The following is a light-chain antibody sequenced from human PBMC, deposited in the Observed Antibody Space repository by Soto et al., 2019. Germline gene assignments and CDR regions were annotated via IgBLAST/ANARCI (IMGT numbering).Light chain of an antibody. CDR1: SSDVGGYNY. V-gene: IGLV2-14*01. Sequence: QSVLTQPASVSGSPGQSITISCTGTSSDVGGYNYVSWYQQHPGKDPKLMIYDVSNRPSGVSNRFSGSKSGNTASLTISGLQAEDDADYYCSSYTRSSTPGFGRGTKLTVL. CDR2: DVS. CDR3: SSYTRSSTPG. J-gene: IGLJ2*01.